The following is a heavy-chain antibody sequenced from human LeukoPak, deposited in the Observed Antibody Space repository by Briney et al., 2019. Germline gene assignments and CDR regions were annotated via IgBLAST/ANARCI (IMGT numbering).Heavy chain of an antibody. CDR3: VTGDAREY. J-gene: IGHJ4*02. D-gene: IGHD2-2*01. V-gene: IGHV3-21*01. CDR1: GFTFSSYA. Sequence: GGSLRLSCAASGFTFSSYAMRWVRQAPGKGLEWISSISSTSSHTHYADSVKGRFTISRDNAKNSLYLQMNSLRAEDTAVYYCVTGDAREYWGQGTLVTVSS. CDR2: ISSTSSHT.